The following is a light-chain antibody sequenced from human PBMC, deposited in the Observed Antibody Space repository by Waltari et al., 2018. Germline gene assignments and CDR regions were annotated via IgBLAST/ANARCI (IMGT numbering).Light chain of an antibody. V-gene: IGKV3-20*01. CDR3: QQFDISPHT. Sequence: EIVLTQSPGTLSLSPGERATLSCRASPSVRSNYLAWYQQKPGQAPSLLIYGASSRATDIPDRFSGTGSGTDFTLTISGLEPEDFAVYYCQQFDISPHTFGQGTKVEIK. CDR2: GAS. CDR1: PSVRSNY. J-gene: IGKJ1*01.